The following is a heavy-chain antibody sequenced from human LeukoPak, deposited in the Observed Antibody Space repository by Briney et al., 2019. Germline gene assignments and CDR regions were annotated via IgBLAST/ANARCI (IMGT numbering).Heavy chain of an antibody. CDR3: TRDLMDYDVSTGLHHYYMDV. CDR2: INGDGGNI. V-gene: IGHV3-74*01. CDR1: GFTFSSYW. Sequence: GGSLRLSCVASGFTFSSYWMHWVRQDPRKGLVWVSRINGDGGNINYADSVRGRFTISRDNAKDTLYLQMNTLRVEDTAVYYCTRDLMDYDVSTGLHHYYMDVWGQGTTVTVSS. D-gene: IGHD3-9*01. J-gene: IGHJ6*02.